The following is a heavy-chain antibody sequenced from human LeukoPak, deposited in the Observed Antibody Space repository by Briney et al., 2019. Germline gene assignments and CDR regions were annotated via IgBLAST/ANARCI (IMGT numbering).Heavy chain of an antibody. CDR1: GGSISSGSYY. CDR3: ARGTWIQLWRDHDAFDI. CDR2: IYTSGST. D-gene: IGHD5-18*01. J-gene: IGHJ3*02. V-gene: IGHV4-61*02. Sequence: SETLSLTCTVSGGSISSGSYYWSWIRQPAGKGLEWIGRIYTSGSTNYNPSLKSRVTISVDTSKNQFSLKLSSVTAADTAVYYCARGTWIQLWRDHDAFDIWSQGTMVTVSS.